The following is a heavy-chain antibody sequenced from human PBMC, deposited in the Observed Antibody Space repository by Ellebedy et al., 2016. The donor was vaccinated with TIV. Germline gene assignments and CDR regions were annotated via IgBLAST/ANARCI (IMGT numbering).Heavy chain of an antibody. CDR2: INSDGSRT. CDR3: ASRGVAVQGADY. V-gene: IGHV3-74*01. D-gene: IGHD3-10*01. J-gene: IGHJ4*02. CDR1: GFTSSSYW. Sequence: PGGSLRLSCAASGFTSSSYWMHWVRQAPGKGLVWVSLINSDGSRTTYADSVKGRFTISRDNAKNTLYLQMNSLRAEDTAVYYCASRGVAVQGADYWGQGTLVTVSS.